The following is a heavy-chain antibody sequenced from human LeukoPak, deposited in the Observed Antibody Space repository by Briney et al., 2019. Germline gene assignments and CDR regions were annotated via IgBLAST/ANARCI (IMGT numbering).Heavy chain of an antibody. CDR3: ARQDIVDNWFDP. CDR2: INPNSGGT. V-gene: IGHV1-2*02. Sequence: ASVKVSCKASGYTFIGYYMHWVRQAPGQGLEWMGWINPNSGGTNYAQKFQGRVTMTRDTSISTAYMELSRLRSDDTAVYYCARQDIVDNWFDPWGQGTLVTVSS. D-gene: IGHD2-15*01. CDR1: GYTFIGYY. J-gene: IGHJ5*02.